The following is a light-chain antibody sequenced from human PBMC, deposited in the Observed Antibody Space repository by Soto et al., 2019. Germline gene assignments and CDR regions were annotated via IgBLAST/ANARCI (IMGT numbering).Light chain of an antibody. CDR3: CSYAGGSYV. V-gene: IGLV2-11*01. Sequence: SALTQPRSVSGSPGQSVSISCTGTSSDVGGYNYVSWYQHHPGKAPKVMIYDVNKRPSGVPDRFSGSKSGNTASLNISGLQAEDEADFYCCSYAGGSYVFGTGTKLTVL. CDR2: DVN. J-gene: IGLJ1*01. CDR1: SSDVGGYNY.